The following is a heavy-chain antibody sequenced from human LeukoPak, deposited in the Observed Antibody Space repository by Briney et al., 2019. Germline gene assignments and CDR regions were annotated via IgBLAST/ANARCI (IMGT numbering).Heavy chain of an antibody. Sequence: SETLSITCTVSGGSISSSSYYWGWIRQPPGKGLEWIGEINHSGSTNYNPSLKSRVTISVDTSKNQFSLKLSSVTAADTAVYYCARGRTVRGVIKFYYYMDVWGKGTTVTVSS. CDR3: ARGRTVRGVIKFYYYMDV. J-gene: IGHJ6*03. V-gene: IGHV4-39*07. CDR2: INHSGST. CDR1: GGSISSSSYY. D-gene: IGHD3-10*01.